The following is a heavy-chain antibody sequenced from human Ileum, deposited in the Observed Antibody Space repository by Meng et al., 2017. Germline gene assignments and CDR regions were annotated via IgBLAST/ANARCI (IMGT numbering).Heavy chain of an antibody. CDR3: ARDGTTAVPGVWFDP. J-gene: IGHJ5*02. V-gene: IGHV4-39*07. Sequence: LHRTECGPGLVNPSGPRPLPCRAPYGSITSSYYWGWIRQPPGKGLEWIASIYYSGSTYYNPSLKSRVTISVDTSKNQFSLKVISVTAADTAVYYCARDGTTAVPGVWFDPWGQGTLVTVSS. CDR1: YGSITSSYY. D-gene: IGHD6-19*01. CDR2: IYYSGST.